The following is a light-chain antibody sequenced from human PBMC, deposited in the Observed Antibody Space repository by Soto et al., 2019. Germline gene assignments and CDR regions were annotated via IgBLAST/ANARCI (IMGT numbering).Light chain of an antibody. Sequence: SYELTQPPSVSVSPGQTARITCSGDELPKRYVYWHQQKAGQAPVLVIYEDTERPAGIPERFSGSRSGTMATLIISGAQVDDEADYYCYSTDIGFSRGVFGGGTTLTVL. V-gene: IGLV3-10*01. CDR1: ELPKRY. CDR2: EDT. CDR3: YSTDIGFSRGV. J-gene: IGLJ3*02.